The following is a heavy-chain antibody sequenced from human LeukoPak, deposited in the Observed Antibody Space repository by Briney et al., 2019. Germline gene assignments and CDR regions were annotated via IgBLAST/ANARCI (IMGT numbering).Heavy chain of an antibody. Sequence: GGSMRLSCAASGFTFSSYSMNWVRQVPGKGLEWLSYIVSSSSTIYYADSVKGRFTISRDNAKNSLYLQMNSLRAEDTAVYYCARDYYDGSGYYFPFDYWGQGTLVTVSS. J-gene: IGHJ4*02. CDR2: IVSSSSTI. V-gene: IGHV3-48*04. CDR3: ARDYYDGSGYYFPFDY. CDR1: GFTFSSYS. D-gene: IGHD3-22*01.